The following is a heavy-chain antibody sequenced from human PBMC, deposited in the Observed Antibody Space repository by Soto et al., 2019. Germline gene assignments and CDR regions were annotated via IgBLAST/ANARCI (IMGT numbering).Heavy chain of an antibody. Sequence: GESLKISCKGSGYSFTSYWISWVRQMPGKGLEWMGRIDPSDSYTNYSPSFQGHVTISADKSISTAYLQWSSLKASDTAMYYCARHVGYYYGSGPLAWFDPWGQGTLVTVSS. V-gene: IGHV5-10-1*01. D-gene: IGHD3-10*01. CDR3: ARHVGYYYGSGPLAWFDP. CDR1: GYSFTSYW. J-gene: IGHJ5*02. CDR2: IDPSDSYT.